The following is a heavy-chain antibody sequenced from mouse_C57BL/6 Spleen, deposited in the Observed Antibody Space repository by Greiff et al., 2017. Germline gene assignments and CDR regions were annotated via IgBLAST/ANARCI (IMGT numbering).Heavy chain of an antibody. CDR2: IDPANGNT. Sequence: VQLKESVAELVRPGASVKLSCTASGFNIKNTYMHWVKQRPEQGLEWIGRIDPANGNTKYAPKFQGKATITADTSSNTAYLQLSSLTSEDTAIYYCARCLLPKKCAMDYWGQGTSVTVSS. CDR3: ARCLLPKKCAMDY. V-gene: IGHV14-3*01. D-gene: IGHD1-1*01. CDR1: GFNIKNTY. J-gene: IGHJ4*01.